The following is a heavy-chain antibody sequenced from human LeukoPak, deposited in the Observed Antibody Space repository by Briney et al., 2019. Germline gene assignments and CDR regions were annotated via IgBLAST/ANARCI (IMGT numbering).Heavy chain of an antibody. CDR2: INPSGGST. J-gene: IGHJ4*02. Sequence: EASVKVSCQASGYTFTSYYMHWVRQAPGQGLEWMGIINPSGGSTSYAQKFQGRVTMTRDTSTSTVYMELSSLRSEDTAVYYCARAYDSSGYYLGYYFDYWGQGTLVTVSS. CDR1: GYTFTSYY. CDR3: ARAYDSSGYYLGYYFDY. V-gene: IGHV1-46*01. D-gene: IGHD3-22*01.